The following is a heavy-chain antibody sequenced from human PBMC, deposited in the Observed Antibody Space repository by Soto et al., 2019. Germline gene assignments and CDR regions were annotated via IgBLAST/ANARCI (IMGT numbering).Heavy chain of an antibody. J-gene: IGHJ5*01. CDR1: GASVSSGDYT. D-gene: IGHD3-10*01. CDR3: ARVGHYSGSATRFGWLES. V-gene: IGHV4-30-2*01. Sequence: SETLSLTCAVFGASVSSGDYTWSWIRQPPGKGLEWIGFLYYSGNTHYNPSIKSRLSMSVDTSKNQLSLKMSFVTAADTAIYYCARVGHYSGSATRFGWLESWGQGNLVTVSS. CDR2: LYYSGNT.